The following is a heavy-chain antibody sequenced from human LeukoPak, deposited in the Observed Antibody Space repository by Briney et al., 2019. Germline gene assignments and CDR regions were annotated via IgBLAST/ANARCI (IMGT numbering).Heavy chain of an antibody. CDR3: AIMHGYYDGSGYWVQ. CDR1: GFTFGSYG. J-gene: IGHJ4*02. CDR2: ISPSGDRT. D-gene: IGHD3-22*01. V-gene: IGHV3-23*01. Sequence: PGGPLRLSCAASGFTFGSYGMSWVRQAPGKGLEWVSFISPSGDRTSNADSVEGRFTISRDNPRDTLYLQMNRLRDEDTAGYYCAIMHGYYDGSGYWVQWGQGTLVTVSS.